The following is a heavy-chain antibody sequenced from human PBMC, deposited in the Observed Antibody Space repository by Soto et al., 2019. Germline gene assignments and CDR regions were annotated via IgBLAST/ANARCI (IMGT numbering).Heavy chain of an antibody. Sequence: AGGTLRLSCAASGFTFGSYAMSWVRQAPGKGLEWVSAISGSGGSTYYSDSVKGRFTISRDNSKNTLYLQMNSLRAEDTAVYYCAIAPTFMVGATNDAFDIWGQGTMVTVSS. CDR2: ISGSGGST. CDR3: AIAPTFMVGATNDAFDI. D-gene: IGHD1-26*01. V-gene: IGHV3-23*01. J-gene: IGHJ3*02. CDR1: GFTFGSYA.